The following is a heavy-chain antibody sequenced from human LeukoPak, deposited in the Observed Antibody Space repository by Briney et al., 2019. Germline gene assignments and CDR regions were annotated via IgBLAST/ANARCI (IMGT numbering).Heavy chain of an antibody. Sequence: SETLSLTCTVSGGSISSGSYYWSWIRQPAGKGLEWIGRIYTSGSTNYNPSLKSRVTISVDTSKNQFSLKLSSVTAADTAVYYCARVPGDSSGYFDYWGHGTLVTVYS. V-gene: IGHV4-61*02. J-gene: IGHJ4*01. CDR3: ARVPGDSSGYFDY. CDR2: IYTSGST. D-gene: IGHD3-22*01. CDR1: GGSISSGSYY.